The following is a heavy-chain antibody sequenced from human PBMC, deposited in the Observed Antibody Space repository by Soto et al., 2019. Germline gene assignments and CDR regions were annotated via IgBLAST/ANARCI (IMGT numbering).Heavy chain of an antibody. CDR3: ARSGVSSGHESPDFDS. Sequence: VASVKVSCKASGYTFNFYGITWVRQAPGQGLEWMGWISGFNGNTNYAADLQGRVTMTTDTSTGTAYMELRCLRSDDTAVYYCARSGVSSGHESPDFDSWGQGTLVTVSS. V-gene: IGHV1-18*01. D-gene: IGHD2-8*01. CDR1: GYTFNFYG. CDR2: ISGFNGNT. J-gene: IGHJ4*02.